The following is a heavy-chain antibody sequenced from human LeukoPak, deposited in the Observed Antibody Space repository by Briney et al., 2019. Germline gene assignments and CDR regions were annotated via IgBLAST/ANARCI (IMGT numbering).Heavy chain of an antibody. D-gene: IGHD6-13*01. V-gene: IGHV3-30*18. Sequence: PGRSLRLSCAASGFTFSSYGMHWVRQAPGKGLEWVAVISYDGSNKYYADSVKGRFTISRDNSKNTLYLQMNSLRAENTAVYYCAKLMTAAAGTFSGDYWGQGTLVTVSS. CDR3: AKLMTAAAGTFSGDY. CDR2: ISYDGSNK. J-gene: IGHJ4*02. CDR1: GFTFSSYG.